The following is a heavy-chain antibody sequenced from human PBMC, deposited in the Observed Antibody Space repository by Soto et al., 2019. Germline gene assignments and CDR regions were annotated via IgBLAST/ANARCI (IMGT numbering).Heavy chain of an antibody. CDR1: GFIISTNY. CDR3: TRDSSYYGAGRGVLDY. Sequence: EAQLVESGGGLVQPGWSLRLSCAVSGFIISTNYMSWVRQAPGKGLEWVSVIYSDGRTDYADSVQGRFTVSRDTSKNTLYLQMNILRAEDTAVYYCTRDSSYYGAGRGVLDYWGQGTLVTVSS. V-gene: IGHV3-66*01. J-gene: IGHJ4*02. CDR2: IYSDGRT. D-gene: IGHD3-10*01.